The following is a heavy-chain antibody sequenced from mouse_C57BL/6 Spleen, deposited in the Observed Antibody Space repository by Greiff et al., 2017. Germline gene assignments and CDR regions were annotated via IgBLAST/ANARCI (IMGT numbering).Heavy chain of an antibody. CDR1: GYSFTDYT. CDR3: ARKGDIWGYDGYFDY. Sequence: EVKLQESGPELVKPGASVKISCKASGYSFTDYTMNWVKQNNGKSLEWIGVINPNYGTTSYNQKFKGKATLTVDQSSSTAYMQLNSLTSEDSAVYYCARKGDIWGYDGYFDYWGQGTTLTVSS. D-gene: IGHD2-2*01. V-gene: IGHV1-39*01. J-gene: IGHJ2*01. CDR2: INPNYGTT.